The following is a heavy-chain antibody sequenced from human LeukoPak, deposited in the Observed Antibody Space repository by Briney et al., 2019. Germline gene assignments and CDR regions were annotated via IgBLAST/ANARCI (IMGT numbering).Heavy chain of an antibody. CDR1: GFTFSSYG. CDR2: IWYDGSNK. Sequence: GGFLRLSCAASGFTFSSYGMPWVRQAPGKGLEWVAVIWYDGSNKYYADSVKGRFTISRDNSKNTLYLQMNSLRAEDTAVYYCARVPATTGSGMDVWGQGTTVTVSS. J-gene: IGHJ6*02. D-gene: IGHD4-17*01. CDR3: ARVPATTGSGMDV. V-gene: IGHV3-33*01.